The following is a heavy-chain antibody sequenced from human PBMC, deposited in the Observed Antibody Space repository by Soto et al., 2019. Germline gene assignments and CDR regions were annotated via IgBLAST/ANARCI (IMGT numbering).Heavy chain of an antibody. CDR3: ARDSPVAGSAAFDY. J-gene: IGHJ4*02. D-gene: IGHD6-19*01. CDR2: IYGGGTT. CDR1: GFTVSSNY. V-gene: IGHV3-53*01. Sequence: GGSLRLSCAASGFTVSSNYMNWVRQAPGKGLEWVSVIYGGGTTFYADFVKGRFTISRDSSKNMLYLQMDSLRTEDSAVYYCARDSPVAGSAAFDYWGQGIQVTV.